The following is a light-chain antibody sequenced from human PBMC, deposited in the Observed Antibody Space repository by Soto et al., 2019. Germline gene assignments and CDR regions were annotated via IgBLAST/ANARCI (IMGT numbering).Light chain of an antibody. J-gene: IGKJ1*01. V-gene: IGKV1-6*01. CDR3: LQDYSFPRS. CDR2: GTS. CDR1: QAIRTE. Sequence: AIQMTQSPSSLSASVGDRVIITCRASQAIRTELGWYQQRPGKAPKLLIYGTSNLQSGVPSRFSGSGSGTECTLTINGLQPEDFATYYCLQDYSFPRSFGQGTKVDVK.